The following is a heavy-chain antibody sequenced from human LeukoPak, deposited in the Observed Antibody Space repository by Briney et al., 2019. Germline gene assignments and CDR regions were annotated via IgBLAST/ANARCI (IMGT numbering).Heavy chain of an antibody. CDR1: GFSFSSDG. CDR3: AHGTVYQLDY. D-gene: IGHD2-2*01. V-gene: IGHV3-23*01. CDR2: ILGGAGST. J-gene: IGHJ4*02. Sequence: GGSLRLSCVASGFSFSSDGMSWVRQAPGKGLEWVSGILGGAGSTYYADSVKGRFTISRDNSKNTLYLQMNSLRAEDTAVYYCAHGTVYQLDYWGQGTLVIVSS.